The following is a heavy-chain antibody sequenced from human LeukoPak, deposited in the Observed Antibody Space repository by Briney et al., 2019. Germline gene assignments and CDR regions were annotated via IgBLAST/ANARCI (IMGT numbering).Heavy chain of an antibody. CDR2: LSYTGKT. CDR1: GVSVSTSH. J-gene: IGHJ4*02. Sequence: PSETLSLTCNVSGVSVSTSHWNWIRQRPGKGLEWIGCLSYTGKTDYNPSLKSRASISLGSSNNHFSLKLTSVTAADTAVYYYSEGYFEPFDHWGQGILVTVSS. D-gene: IGHD2/OR15-2a*01. V-gene: IGHV4-59*02. CDR3: SEGYFEPFDH.